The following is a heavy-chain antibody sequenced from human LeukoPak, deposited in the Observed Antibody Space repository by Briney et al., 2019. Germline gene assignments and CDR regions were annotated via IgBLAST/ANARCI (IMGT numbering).Heavy chain of an antibody. V-gene: IGHV4-39*07. J-gene: IGHJ5*02. CDR3: ARGSWSSSSPNWFDP. CDR1: GGSISSSSYY. Sequence: SETLSLTCTVSGGSISSSSYYWGWIRQPPGKGLEWIGEINHSGSTNYNPSLKSRVTISVDTSKNQFSLKLSSVTAADTAVYYCARGSWSSSSPNWFDPWGQGTLVTVSS. D-gene: IGHD6-6*01. CDR2: INHSGST.